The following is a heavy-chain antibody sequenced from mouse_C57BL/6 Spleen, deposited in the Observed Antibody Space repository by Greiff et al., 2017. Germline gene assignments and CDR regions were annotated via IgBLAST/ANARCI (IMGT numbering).Heavy chain of an antibody. CDR1: GYTFTDYA. Sequence: QVQLQQSGPELVRPGVSVKISCKGSGYTFTDYAMHWVKQSHAQSLEWIGVISTYYGDASYNQKFKDKATMTVDKSSSTAYMELPSLTSADSAVXYCARSNYSNPWFADWGQGTLVTVSA. V-gene: IGHV1-67*01. J-gene: IGHJ3*01. CDR3: ARSNYSNPWFAD. D-gene: IGHD2-5*01. CDR2: ISTYYGDA.